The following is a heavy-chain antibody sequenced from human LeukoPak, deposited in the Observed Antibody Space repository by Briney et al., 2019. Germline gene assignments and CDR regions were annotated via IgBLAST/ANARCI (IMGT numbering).Heavy chain of an antibody. V-gene: IGHV1-18*01. CDR3: ARATGTWGHDGFDI. D-gene: IGHD3-16*01. CDR2: ISTYNGNT. J-gene: IGHJ3*02. CDR1: GYTFTSYG. Sequence: ASVKVSCKASGYTFTSYGISWVRQAPGQGLEWMGWISTYNGNTNYAQKLQGRVTMTTDTSTTTAYMELRSLTSDDTAVYYCARATGTWGHDGFDIWGQGTMVTVSS.